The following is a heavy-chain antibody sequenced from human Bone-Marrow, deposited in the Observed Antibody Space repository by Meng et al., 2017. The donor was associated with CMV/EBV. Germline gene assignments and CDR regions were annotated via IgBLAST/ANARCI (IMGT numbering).Heavy chain of an antibody. J-gene: IGHJ6*02. CDR2: IIPILGIA. CDR3: ARDPTTYGILPLWGYYYGMDV. CDR1: GGTFSSYA. D-gene: IGHD2-8*01. V-gene: IGHV1-69*10. Sequence: SVKVSCKASGGTFSSYAISWVRQAPGQGLEWMGGIIPILGIASYAQKFQGRVTMTRDTSTSTVYMELSSLRSEDTAVYYCARDPTTYGILPLWGYYYGMDVWGQGTTVTVSS.